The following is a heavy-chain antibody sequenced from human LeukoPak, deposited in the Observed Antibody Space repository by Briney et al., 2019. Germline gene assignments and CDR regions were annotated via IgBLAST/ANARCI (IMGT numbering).Heavy chain of an antibody. Sequence: GASVKVSCKASGGTFISYAISWVRQAPGQGLEWMGRIIPILGIANYAQKFQGRVTITADKSTSTAYMELSSLRSEDTAVYYCARDKGIVVVPAACWGQGTLVTVSS. CDR1: GGTFISYA. J-gene: IGHJ4*02. CDR2: IIPILGIA. D-gene: IGHD2-2*01. V-gene: IGHV1-69*04. CDR3: ARDKGIVVVPAAC.